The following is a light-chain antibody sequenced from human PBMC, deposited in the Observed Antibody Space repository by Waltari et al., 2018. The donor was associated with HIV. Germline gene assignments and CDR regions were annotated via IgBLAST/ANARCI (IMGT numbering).Light chain of an antibody. CDR2: DDS. Sequence: SYVLTQPPSVSVAPGQTARITCGGSRIGSKSVHWYQQKPGQAPVRVVQDDSDRPSSIPGRFSGSNCGDTATLAISKVEAGDEADYYCQVWEITDDHVVFGGGTKLTVL. CDR3: QVWEITDDHVV. CDR1: RIGSKS. J-gene: IGLJ2*01. V-gene: IGLV3-21*02.